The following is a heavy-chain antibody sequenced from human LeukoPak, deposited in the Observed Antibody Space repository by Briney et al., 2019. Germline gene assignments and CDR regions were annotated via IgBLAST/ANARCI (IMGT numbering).Heavy chain of an antibody. CDR1: GFTFSSYS. V-gene: IGHV3-21*01. D-gene: IGHD3-9*01. CDR3: ARDRGQLVIPFFFDY. Sequence: GGSLRLSCAASGFTFSSYSINWVRQAPGKGLEWVSSISSSSTYIYYADSVKGRFTISRDNAKNSLYLQMNSLRAEDTAVYYCARDRGQLVIPFFFDYWGQGILVTVSS. CDR2: ISSSSTYI. J-gene: IGHJ4*02.